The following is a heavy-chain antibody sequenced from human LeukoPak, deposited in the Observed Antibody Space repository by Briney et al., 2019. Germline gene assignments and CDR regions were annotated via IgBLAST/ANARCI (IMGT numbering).Heavy chain of an antibody. Sequence: QPGRSLRLSCAASGFTFSSYGMHWVRQAPGKGLEWVSTILPGGGDTYYADSVKGRFTISRDTSKNTLYLQMNTLRVEDTAVYYCAKAWPAAGTFDSWGQGSLVTVSS. CDR1: GFTFSSYG. J-gene: IGHJ4*02. CDR2: ILPGGGDT. CDR3: AKAWPAAGTFDS. D-gene: IGHD6-13*01. V-gene: IGHV3-23*01.